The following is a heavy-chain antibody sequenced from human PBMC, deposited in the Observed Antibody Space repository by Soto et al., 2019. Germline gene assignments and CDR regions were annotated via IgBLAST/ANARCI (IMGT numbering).Heavy chain of an antibody. CDR2: VSHDGRNT. D-gene: IGHD5-18*01. CDR1: GFTFSDYA. CDR3: AKDFGYNYGYDAFDI. V-gene: IGHV3-30*18. Sequence: GGSLRLSCAASGFTFSDYAMHWVRQAPGKGLEWVAVVSHDGRNTHYADSVKGRFTISRDSSKNTVSLEMTSLRAEDTAVYYCAKDFGYNYGYDAFDIWGQGTMVTVSS. J-gene: IGHJ3*02.